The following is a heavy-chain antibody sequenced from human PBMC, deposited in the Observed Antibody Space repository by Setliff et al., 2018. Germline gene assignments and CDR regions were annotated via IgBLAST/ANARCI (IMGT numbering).Heavy chain of an antibody. D-gene: IGHD6-19*01. J-gene: IGHJ4*02. CDR3: VNHNPARRSPAGTALDS. CDR2: IWDDGGNK. CDR1: GFTFSTYR. Sequence: HPGGSLRLSCAASGFTFSTYRMHWVRQAPGKGLEWVAVIWDDGGNKYHADSVKGRFTISRDNSKNTLYLQMNNLRVEDTARYYCVNHNPARRSPAGTALDSWGQGTLVTVSS. V-gene: IGHV3-33*08.